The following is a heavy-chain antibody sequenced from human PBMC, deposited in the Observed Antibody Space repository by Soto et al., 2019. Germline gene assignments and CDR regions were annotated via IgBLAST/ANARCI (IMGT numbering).Heavy chain of an antibody. Sequence: GGSLRLSCAASGFTFSNAWMSWVRQAPGKGLEWVGRIKSKTDGGTTDYAAPVKGRFTISRDDSKNTLYLQMNSLKTEDTAVYYCTTVEGYCSGGSCYSSYYYYYMDVWGKGTTVTVSS. CDR3: TTVEGYCSGGSCYSSYYYYYMDV. CDR2: IKSKTDGGTT. V-gene: IGHV3-15*01. CDR1: GFTFSNAW. D-gene: IGHD2-15*01. J-gene: IGHJ6*03.